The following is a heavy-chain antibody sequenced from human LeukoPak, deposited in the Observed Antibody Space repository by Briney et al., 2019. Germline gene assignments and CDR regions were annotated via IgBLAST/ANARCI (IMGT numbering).Heavy chain of an antibody. D-gene: IGHD3-22*01. V-gene: IGHV4-61*02. CDR2: SYTSEST. Sequence: PSQTLSLTCTVSGDTISSGSYYWSCIRQPDGKGLEWIGRSYTSESTYYNPALKSRVTITVDTSKNQFSLQLSSVTAADTAIYCCARDWVGYDSSGYRDVFDIWGQGTMVTVSS. CDR1: GDTISSGSYY. CDR3: ARDWVGYDSSGYRDVFDI. J-gene: IGHJ3*02.